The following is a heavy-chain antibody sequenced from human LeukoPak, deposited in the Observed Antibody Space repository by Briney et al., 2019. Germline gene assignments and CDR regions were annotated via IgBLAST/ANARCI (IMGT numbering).Heavy chain of an antibody. D-gene: IGHD2-21*02. CDR3: ARHVSSDLRIVVVTSDWYFDR. CDR1: GGSISSSRFY. CDR2: IYYSGST. V-gene: IGHV4-39*01. J-gene: IGHJ2*01. Sequence: SETLSLTCIVSGGSISSSRFYWGWIRQPPGKGLEWIGTIYYSGSTYYNPSLKSRVTISADTSKNQFSLNLSSVTAADTGVYYCARHVSSDLRIVVVTSDWYFDRWGRGTLVTVS.